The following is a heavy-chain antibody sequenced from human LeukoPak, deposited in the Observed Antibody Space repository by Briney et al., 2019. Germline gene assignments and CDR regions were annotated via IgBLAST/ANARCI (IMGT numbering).Heavy chain of an antibody. J-gene: IGHJ4*02. CDR3: AKESRYDILTGYSPFDY. CDR1: GFTFSSYA. D-gene: IGHD3-9*01. V-gene: IGHV3-23*01. CDR2: ISGSGGST. Sequence: GGSLRLSCAASGFTFSSYAMSWVRQAPGKGLEWISAISGSGGSTYYADSVKGRFTISRDNSKNTLYLQMNSLRAEDTAVYYCAKESRYDILTGYSPFDYWGQGTLVTVSS.